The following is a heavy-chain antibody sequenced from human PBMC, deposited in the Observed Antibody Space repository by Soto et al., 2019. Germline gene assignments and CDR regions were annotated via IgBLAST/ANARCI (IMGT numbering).Heavy chain of an antibody. J-gene: IGHJ6*02. CDR2: ISAYNGNT. CDR1: GYTFTSYG. CDR3: ARPGYCSGGSCYSPYYYYGMDV. Sequence: QVQLVQSGAEVKKPGASVKVSCKASGYTFTSYGISWVRQAPGQGLEWIGWISAYNGNTNYAQKLQGRVTMTTDTSTSTAYMELRSLRSDDTAVYYCARPGYCSGGSCYSPYYYYGMDVWGQGTTVTVSS. V-gene: IGHV1-18*01. D-gene: IGHD2-15*01.